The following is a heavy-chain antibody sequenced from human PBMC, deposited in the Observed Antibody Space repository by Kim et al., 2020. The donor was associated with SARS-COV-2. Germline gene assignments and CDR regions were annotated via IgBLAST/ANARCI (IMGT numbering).Heavy chain of an antibody. CDR3: ARRVDTGLGAAMDV. V-gene: IGHV4-39*01. J-gene: IGHJ6*02. CDR2: ILYSGST. D-gene: IGHD5-18*01. CDR1: GGSITSSSFY. Sequence: SETLSLTCTVSGGSITSSSFYWGWIRQPPGKGLEWIGNILYSGSTHYNPSLKSRVTISVDTSKNQFSLKVNSVTAADTAVYYCARRVDTGLGAAMDVWGQGTTVTVSS.